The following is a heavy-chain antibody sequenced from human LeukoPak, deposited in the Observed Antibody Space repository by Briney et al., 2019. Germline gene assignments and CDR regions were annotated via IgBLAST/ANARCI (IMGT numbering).Heavy chain of an antibody. V-gene: IGHV3-64D*06. D-gene: IGHD6-13*01. J-gene: IGHJ4*02. CDR3: VKGTTYSSSCFDY. CDR2: ISTYGGST. CDR1: GFTFNNYF. Sequence: GGSLRLSCSASGFTFNNYFMHWVRQPPGKGLDYVSGISTYGGSTFYADSMQGRFTISRDNFKNTLYLQMSSLRAEDTAVYFCVKGTTYSSSCFDYWGQGTLVTVSS.